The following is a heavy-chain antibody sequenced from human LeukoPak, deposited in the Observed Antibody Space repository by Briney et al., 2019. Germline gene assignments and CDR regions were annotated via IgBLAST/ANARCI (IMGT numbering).Heavy chain of an antibody. CDR2: IYYSGST. V-gene: IGHV4-31*03. D-gene: IGHD4-17*01. CDR3: ASADPNGDHALSRWYYFDY. Sequence: PSQTLSLTCTVSGGSISSGGYYWSWIRQHPGKGLEWIGYIYYSGSTYYNPSLKSRVTISVDTSKNQFSLKLSSVTAADTAVYYCASADPNGDHALSRWYYFDYWGQGTLVTVSS. J-gene: IGHJ4*02. CDR1: GGSISSGGYY.